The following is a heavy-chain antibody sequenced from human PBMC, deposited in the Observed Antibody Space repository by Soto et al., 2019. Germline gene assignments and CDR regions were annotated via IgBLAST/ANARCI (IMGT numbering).Heavy chain of an antibody. CDR1: GYTFTDYW. J-gene: IGHJ6*02. CDR3: AREEIPGDTAMVTIYYGMDV. Sequence: PGESLKISCKGSGYTFTDYWIGWVRQLPGKGLEWMGIIYPGDSDTRYSPSFQGQVTITADKSTSTAYLQWNTLKASDTAMYYCAREEIPGDTAMVTIYYGMDVWGQGTTVTVSS. D-gene: IGHD5-18*01. CDR2: IYPGDSDT. V-gene: IGHV5-51*01.